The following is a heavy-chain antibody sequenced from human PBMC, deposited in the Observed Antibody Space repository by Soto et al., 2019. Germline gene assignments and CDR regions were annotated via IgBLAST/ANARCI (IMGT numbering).Heavy chain of an antibody. J-gene: IGHJ5*02. CDR2: IDTDGRRT. CDR1: GFTFSSYW. D-gene: IGHD3-22*01. CDR3: ARDLYYDSGAS. Sequence: EVQLMYSGGGLVQPGGSLRLSCAASGFTFSSYWMHWVRQAPGKGLVWVSRIDTDGRRTNYADSVEGRFTISRDNAKNTLYLQMNSLRADDTAVYYCARDLYYDSGASWGQGTLVTVSS. V-gene: IGHV3-74*01.